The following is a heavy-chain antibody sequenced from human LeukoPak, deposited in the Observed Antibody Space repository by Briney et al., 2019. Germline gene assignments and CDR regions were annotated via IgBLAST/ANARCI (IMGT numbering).Heavy chain of an antibody. CDR2: ISSSSAMI. CDR1: GFTFSSYS. V-gene: IGHV3-48*02. D-gene: IGHD3-22*01. CDR3: ARKNDYDSSGYHNWLDP. Sequence: PGGSLRLSCAASGFTFSSYSMNWVRQAPGKGLEWVLYISSSSAMIYYADSVKGRFTISRDNAKNSLYLQMSSLRDEDTAVYYCARKNDYDSSGYHNWLDPWGQGTLVTVSS. J-gene: IGHJ5*02.